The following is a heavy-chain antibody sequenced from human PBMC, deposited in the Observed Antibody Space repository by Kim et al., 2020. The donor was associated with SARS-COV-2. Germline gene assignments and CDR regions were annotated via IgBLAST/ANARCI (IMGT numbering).Heavy chain of an antibody. Sequence: SQTLSLTCAISGDSVSSNSAAWNWIRQSPSRGLEWLGRTYYRSKWYNDYAVSVKSRITINPDTSKNQFSLQLNSVTPEDTAVYYCAMSSWHEGVIRSLNYWGQGTLVTVSS. V-gene: IGHV6-1*01. CDR1: GDSVSSNSAA. J-gene: IGHJ4*02. D-gene: IGHD6-13*01. CDR3: AMSSWHEGVIRSLNY. CDR2: TYYRSKWYN.